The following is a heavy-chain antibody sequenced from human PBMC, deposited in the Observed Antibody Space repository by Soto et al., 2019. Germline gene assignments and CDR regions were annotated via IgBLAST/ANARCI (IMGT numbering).Heavy chain of an antibody. CDR2: ISGSGGST. D-gene: IGHD3-3*01. CDR1: GFTSSSYA. J-gene: IGHJ4*02. V-gene: IGHV3-23*01. Sequence: LRLSCAASGFTSSSYAMSWVRQAPGKGLEWVSAISGSGGSTYYADSVKGRFTISRDNSKNTLYLQMNSLRAEDTAVYYCAKMGDFWSGSSRGYFDYWGQGTLVTVSS. CDR3: AKMGDFWSGSSRGYFDY.